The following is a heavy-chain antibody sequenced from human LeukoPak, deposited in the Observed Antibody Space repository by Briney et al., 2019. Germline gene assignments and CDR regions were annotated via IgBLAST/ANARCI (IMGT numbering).Heavy chain of an antibody. D-gene: IGHD3-10*01. CDR3: ARGLHYYGSGSHSYGFDY. J-gene: IGHJ4*02. V-gene: IGHV4-39*07. Sequence: SETLSLTCTVSGGSISSSSYYWSWIRQPPGKGLEWIGEINHSGSTNYNPSLKSRVTISVDTSKNQFSLKLSSVTAADTAVYYCARGLHYYGSGSHSYGFDYWGQGTLVTVSS. CDR2: INHSGST. CDR1: GGSISSSSYY.